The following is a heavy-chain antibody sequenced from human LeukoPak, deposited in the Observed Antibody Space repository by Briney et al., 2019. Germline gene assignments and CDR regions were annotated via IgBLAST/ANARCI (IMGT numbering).Heavy chain of an antibody. V-gene: IGHV1-69*13. D-gene: IGHD3-22*01. CDR1: GCTFSSYA. CDR2: IIPIFGTA. Sequence: GASVKVSCKASGCTFSSYAISWVRQAPGQGLEWMGGIIPIFGTANYAQKFQGRVTITADESTSTAYMELSSLRSEDTAVYYCATYYYDSSGYYYWGQGTLVTVSS. J-gene: IGHJ4*02. CDR3: ATYYYDSSGYYY.